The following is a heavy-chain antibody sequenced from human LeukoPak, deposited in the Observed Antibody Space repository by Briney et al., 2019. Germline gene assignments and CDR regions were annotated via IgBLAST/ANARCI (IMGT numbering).Heavy chain of an antibody. D-gene: IGHD1-7*01. Sequence: SETLSLTCTVSGGSISSYYWSRIRQPPGKGLEWIGYIYYSGSTNYNPSLKSRVTISVDTSKNQFSLKLSSVTAADTAVYYCARVGITGTTSVDYWGQGTLVTVSS. CDR2: IYYSGST. CDR3: ARVGITGTTSVDY. J-gene: IGHJ4*02. V-gene: IGHV4-59*01. CDR1: GGSISSYY.